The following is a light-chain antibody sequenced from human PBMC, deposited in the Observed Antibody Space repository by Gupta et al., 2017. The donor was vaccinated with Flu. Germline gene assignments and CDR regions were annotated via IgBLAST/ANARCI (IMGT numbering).Light chain of an antibody. J-gene: IGLJ3*02. CDR1: TGAVTSGHY. V-gene: IGLV7-46*01. CDR3: LLSYSGAREV. Sequence: AVVTQEPSLTVSPGGTVTHTCATSTGAVTSGHYPYWFQQKPGQAPRTLIYDTSNKHSWTPARFSGSLLGGKAALTLSGAQPEDEAEYYCLLSYSGAREVFGGGTKLTVL. CDR2: DTS.